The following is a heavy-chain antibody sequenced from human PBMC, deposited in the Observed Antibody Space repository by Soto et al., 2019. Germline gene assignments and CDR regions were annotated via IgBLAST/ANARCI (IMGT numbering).Heavy chain of an antibody. CDR2: ISAYNGNT. D-gene: IGHD2-15*01. Sequence: ASVKVSCKASGYTFTSYGISWVRPAPGQGLEWMGWISAYNGNTNYAQKLQGRVTMTTDTSTSTAYMELRSLSSDDTTVDYCPRDGGGQFRFDPWGQGTLVTVSS. CDR3: PRDGGGQFRFDP. CDR1: GYTFTSYG. J-gene: IGHJ5*02. V-gene: IGHV1-18*01.